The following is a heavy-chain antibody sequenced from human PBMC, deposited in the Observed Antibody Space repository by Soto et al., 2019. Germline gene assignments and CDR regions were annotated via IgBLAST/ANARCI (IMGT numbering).Heavy chain of an antibody. CDR2: IWNDGRNK. J-gene: IGHJ3*02. D-gene: IGHD1-1*01. CDR3: AREVGYNWNDERYDAFDM. Sequence: VAVIWNDGRNKQHADSVKGRFTISRDNSKNPLYLQMHSLRAEDTAVYYCAREVGYNWNDERYDAFDMWCQGTMVTVSS. V-gene: IGHV3-33*01.